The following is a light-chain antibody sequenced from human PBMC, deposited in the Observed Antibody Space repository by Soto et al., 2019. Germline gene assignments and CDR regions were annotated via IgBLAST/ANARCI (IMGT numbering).Light chain of an antibody. CDR2: GAS. J-gene: IGKJ4*01. CDR1: QSVSSTY. Sequence: EIVLTQSPGTLSLSPGERATLSCRASQSVSSTYFAWYQQKPGQSPRLLIYGASSRATGIPDRFSGSGSGTDFTLTISRLEPEDFAVYYCQQYSSSHPLTFGGGTKVDIK. V-gene: IGKV3-20*01. CDR3: QQYSSSHPLT.